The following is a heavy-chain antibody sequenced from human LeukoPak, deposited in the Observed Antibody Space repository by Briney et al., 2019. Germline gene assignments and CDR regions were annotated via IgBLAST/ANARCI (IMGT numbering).Heavy chain of an antibody. CDR2: IYHSGSS. J-gene: IGHJ1*01. V-gene: IGHV4-38-2*02. Sequence: PSETLSLTCIVSGYSISSGYYWGWIRQPPGKGLEWIGSIYHSGSSLYNPSLKSRVTISIDTSKNQFSLKLSSVTAADTAVYYCARDSGLNPKRSEYFQHWGQGILVTVSS. CDR1: GYSISSGYY. D-gene: IGHD3-16*01. CDR3: ARDSGLNPKRSEYFQH.